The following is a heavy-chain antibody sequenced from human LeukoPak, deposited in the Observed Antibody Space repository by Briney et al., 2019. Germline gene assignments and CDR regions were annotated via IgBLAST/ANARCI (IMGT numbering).Heavy chain of an antibody. Sequence: QPGGSLRLSCAASGFTFSTSWMSWARQAPGKGLEWVANIKEDGSEKWYMDSVKGRFTISRDNAKNSLYLQMNSLRAEDTAVFYCAKGDYFDYWGQGTLVTVSS. V-gene: IGHV3-7*01. CDR2: IKEDGSEK. D-gene: IGHD3-16*01. J-gene: IGHJ4*02. CDR3: AKGDYFDY. CDR1: GFTFSTSW.